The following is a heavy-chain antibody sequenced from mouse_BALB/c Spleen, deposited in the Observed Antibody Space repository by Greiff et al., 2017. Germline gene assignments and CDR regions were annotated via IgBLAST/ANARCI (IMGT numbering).Heavy chain of an antibody. D-gene: IGHD1-1*01. CDR3: ARSGSHYYY. CDR2: INPSTGYT. J-gene: IGHJ2*01. CDR1: GYTFTSYW. V-gene: IGHV1-7*01. Sequence: QVQLQQSGAELAKPGASVKMSCKASGYTFTSYWMHWVKQRPGQGLEWIGYINPSTGYTEYNQKFKDKATLTADKSSSTAYMQLSSLTSEDSAVYYCARSGSHYYYWGQGTTLTVSS.